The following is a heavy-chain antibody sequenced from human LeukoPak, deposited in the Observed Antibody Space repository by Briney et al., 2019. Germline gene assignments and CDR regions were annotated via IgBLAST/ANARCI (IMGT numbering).Heavy chain of an antibody. CDR3: ARDFWNLYENNDSNRDFDN. CDR2: IAGDR. Sequence: ASVKVSCKASGYTFSYYGISWGRQAPGQGLEWMAWIAGDRIYAPQFQGRLIISTDPSTSTAYMELRSLRSDDTAVYYCARDFWNLYENNDSNRDFDNWGQGTLLTVSS. V-gene: IGHV1-18*01. J-gene: IGHJ4*02. CDR1: GYTFSYYG. D-gene: IGHD7-27*01.